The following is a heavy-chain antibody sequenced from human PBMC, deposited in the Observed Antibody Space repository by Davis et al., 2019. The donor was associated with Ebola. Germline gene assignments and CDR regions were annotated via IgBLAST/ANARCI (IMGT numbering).Heavy chain of an antibody. D-gene: IGHD3-3*02. V-gene: IGHV3-15*01. Sequence: GESLKISCAASGFTFSNAWMSWVRQAPGKGLEWVGRIKSKTDGGTTDYAAPVKGRFTISRDDSKNTLYLQMNSLKTEDTAVYYCTSNYYGMDVWGQGTTVTVSS. CDR2: IKSKTDGGTT. CDR3: TSNYYGMDV. J-gene: IGHJ6*02. CDR1: GFTFSNAW.